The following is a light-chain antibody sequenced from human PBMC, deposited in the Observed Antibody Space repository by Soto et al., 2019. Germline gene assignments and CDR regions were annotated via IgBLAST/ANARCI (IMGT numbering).Light chain of an antibody. Sequence: DIQMTQSPSSLSASLGDRVTVTCRPSQNITKFLNWYQEKPGKAPKVLIYVTSNLENGVPPRFSGSGSGTEFTLTISSLQPEDYATYYCQQTYSAPGTFGQGTRVEV. V-gene: IGKV1-39*01. CDR3: QQTYSAPGT. J-gene: IGKJ1*01. CDR2: VTS. CDR1: QNITKF.